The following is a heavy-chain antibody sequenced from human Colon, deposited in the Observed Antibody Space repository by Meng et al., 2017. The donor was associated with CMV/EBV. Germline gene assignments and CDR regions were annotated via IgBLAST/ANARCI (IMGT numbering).Heavy chain of an antibody. V-gene: IGHV1-18*01. Sequence: ASVKVSCKASGYTYTTSDITWVRQAPGQGPEWMGWISSKAGTTNYAQRLQGRVTMTTDTSTSTAYIELRSLRSDDTAVYYCVRGSSSSSEGMDVWGQGTTVTVSS. CDR3: VRGSSSSSEGMDV. J-gene: IGHJ6*02. CDR2: ISSKAGTT. CDR1: GYTYTTSD. D-gene: IGHD6-13*01.